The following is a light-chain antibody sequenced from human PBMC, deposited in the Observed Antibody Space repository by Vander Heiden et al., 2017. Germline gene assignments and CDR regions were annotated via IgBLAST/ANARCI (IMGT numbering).Light chain of an antibody. V-gene: IGLV6-57*01. J-gene: IGLJ3*02. CDR3: QSYDSSNHNWV. CDR2: EDN. CDR1: SGSIASNY. Sequence: NFMLTQPHSASESPGKTVTISCTRSSGSIASNYVQWYQQRPGSSPTTVIYEDNQRPSGVPDRFSGAIDSSSNSASLTISGLKTEDEADYYCQSYDSSNHNWVFGGGTKLTVL.